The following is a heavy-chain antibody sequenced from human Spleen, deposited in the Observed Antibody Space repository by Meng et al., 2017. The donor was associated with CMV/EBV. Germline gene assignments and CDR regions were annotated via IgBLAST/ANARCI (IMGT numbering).Heavy chain of an antibody. Sequence: GESLKISCAASGFTFSSYWMSWVRQAPGKGLEWVACIKQDGSEKYYVDSVKGRFTISRDNAKNSLYLQMNSLRAEDTALYYCAKDICTNLLGDYSACNYYAMDVWGQGTTVTVSS. V-gene: IGHV3-7*03. CDR3: AKDICTNLLGDYSACNYYAMDV. CDR2: IKQDGSEK. CDR1: GFTFSSYW. J-gene: IGHJ6*02. D-gene: IGHD3-16*01.